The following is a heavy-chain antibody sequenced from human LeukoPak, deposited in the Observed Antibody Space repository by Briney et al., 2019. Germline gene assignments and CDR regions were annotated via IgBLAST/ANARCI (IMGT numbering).Heavy chain of an antibody. CDR2: ISSSSSYI. D-gene: IGHD3-10*01. V-gene: IGHV3-21*01. CDR1: GFTFSSYN. Sequence: GGSLRLSCAASGFTFSSYNMNWVRQAPGKGLEWVSSISSSSSYIYYADSVKGRFTISRDNAKNSLYLQMNSLRAEDTAVYYCARDCPRGVYVFDYWGQGTLVTVSS. CDR3: ARDCPRGVYVFDY. J-gene: IGHJ4*02.